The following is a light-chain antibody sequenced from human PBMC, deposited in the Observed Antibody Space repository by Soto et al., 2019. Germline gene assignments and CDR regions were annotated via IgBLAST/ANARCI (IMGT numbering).Light chain of an antibody. CDR3: QHRSNWRFT. CDR1: QSVGSY. V-gene: IGKV3-11*01. J-gene: IGKJ2*01. Sequence: EIVLTQSPAPLSLSPGERATLSCRASQSVGSYLAWYQQKPGQAPRLLIYDASNRATGIPTRFSGSGSGTGFNLTISNLEPEDFAVYYGQHRSNWRFTFGQGTKLESK. CDR2: DAS.